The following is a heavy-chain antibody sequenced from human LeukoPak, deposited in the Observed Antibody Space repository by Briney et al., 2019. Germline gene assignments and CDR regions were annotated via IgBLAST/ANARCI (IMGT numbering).Heavy chain of an antibody. J-gene: IGHJ6*03. D-gene: IGHD6-13*01. CDR2: FSSSGSSI. Sequence: GGTLRLSCAPSRFTFTSYWMTCAREAPGKGGGWVCYFSSSGSSIYDADSVKGRFNSSRNNAKNSLYLQMNSLRAEDTAVYYCARVERQLVWGYYYYYMDVWGKGTTVTVS. CDR1: RFTFTSYW. V-gene: IGHV3-11*01. CDR3: ARVERQLVWGYYYYYMDV.